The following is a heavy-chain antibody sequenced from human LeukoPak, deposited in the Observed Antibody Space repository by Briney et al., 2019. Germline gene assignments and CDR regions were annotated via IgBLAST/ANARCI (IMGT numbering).Heavy chain of an antibody. CDR3: ARDQGSWIQLWLLLY. D-gene: IGHD5-18*01. Sequence: GGSLRLSCVVSGFTFSSYAMSWVRQAPGKGLEWVAVISYDGSNKYYADSVQGRFTSSRDNSKNTLYLQMNSLRVEDTAVYYCARDQGSWIQLWLLLYWGQGTLVTVSS. J-gene: IGHJ4*02. V-gene: IGHV3-30*03. CDR1: GFTFSSYA. CDR2: ISYDGSNK.